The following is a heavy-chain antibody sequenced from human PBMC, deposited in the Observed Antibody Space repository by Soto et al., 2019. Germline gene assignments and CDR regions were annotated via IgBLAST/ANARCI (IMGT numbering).Heavy chain of an antibody. V-gene: IGHV3-30*03. CDR1: GFTFSSYG. CDR3: ARGGSHSHNWFDP. D-gene: IGHD1-26*01. CDR2: ISYDGSNK. Sequence: GGSLRLSCAASGFTFSSYGMHWVRQAPGKGLEWVAVISYDGSNKYYADSVKGRFTISRDNSKNTLYLQMNSLRAEDTAVYYCARGGSHSHNWFDPWGQGTLVTVSS. J-gene: IGHJ5*02.